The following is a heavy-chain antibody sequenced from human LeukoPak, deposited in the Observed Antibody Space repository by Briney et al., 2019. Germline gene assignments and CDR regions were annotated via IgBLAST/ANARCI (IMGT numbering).Heavy chain of an antibody. Sequence: ASVKVSCKASGYTFTDYYMHWVRQAPGQGLERMGRINPNSGGTNYAQKFQGRVTMTRDTSISTAYMELSRLRSDDTAVYYCARDFEAYCGGDCYSGYWGQGTLVTVSS. CDR2: INPNSGGT. J-gene: IGHJ4*02. CDR3: ARDFEAYCGGDCYSGY. D-gene: IGHD2-21*02. CDR1: GYTFTDYY. V-gene: IGHV1-2*06.